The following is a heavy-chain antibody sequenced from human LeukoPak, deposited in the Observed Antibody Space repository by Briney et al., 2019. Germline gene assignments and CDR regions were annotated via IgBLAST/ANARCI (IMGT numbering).Heavy chain of an antibody. CDR3: AKDLLNGWFGELAPFDP. CDR1: GFTFSSYA. D-gene: IGHD3-10*01. V-gene: IGHV3-30*04. J-gene: IGHJ5*02. Sequence: GGSLRLSCAASGFTFSSYAMHWVRQAPGKGLEWVAVISYDGSNKYYADSVKGRFTISRDNSKNTLYLQMNSLRAEDTAVYYCAKDLLNGWFGELAPFDPWGQGTLVTVSS. CDR2: ISYDGSNK.